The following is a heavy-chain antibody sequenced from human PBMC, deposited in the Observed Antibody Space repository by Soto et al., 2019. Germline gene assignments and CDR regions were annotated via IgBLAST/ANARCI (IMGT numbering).Heavy chain of an antibody. CDR1: GFTFSSYA. CDR2: ISGSGGST. Sequence: PGGSLRLSCAASGFTFSSYAMSWVRQAPGKGLEWVSAISGSGGSTYYADSVKGRFTISRDNSKNTLYLQMNSLRAEDTAVYYCAKDLLRYLAAPRNWFDTWGQGTLVTVSS. J-gene: IGHJ5*02. V-gene: IGHV3-23*01. CDR3: AKDLLRYLAAPRNWFDT. D-gene: IGHD3-9*01.